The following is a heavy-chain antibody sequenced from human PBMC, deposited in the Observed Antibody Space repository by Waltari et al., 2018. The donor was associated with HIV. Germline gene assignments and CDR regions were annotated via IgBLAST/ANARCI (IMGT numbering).Heavy chain of an antibody. D-gene: IGHD2-15*01. V-gene: IGHV3-64D*06. CDR3: VKEGGYCSGGRCYYYGMDV. Sequence: EVQLVESGGGLVQPGGSRGLPCSASGSILLSYAMDWFRQAPGKGLEYVSAISNNGHSTYYADSVKGRFTISRDNSKNTLNLQMSSLRAEDTAVYYCVKEGGYCSGGRCYYYGMDVWGQGTTVTVSS. CDR1: GSILLSYA. J-gene: IGHJ6*02. CDR2: ISNNGHST.